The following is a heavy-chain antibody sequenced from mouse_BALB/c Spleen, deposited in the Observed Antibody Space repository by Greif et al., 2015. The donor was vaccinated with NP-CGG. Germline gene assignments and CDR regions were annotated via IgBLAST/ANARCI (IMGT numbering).Heavy chain of an antibody. V-gene: IGHV1-4*01. CDR2: INPRSGYT. D-gene: IGHD3-1*01. CDR1: GYTFTCYT. CDR3: ARWDGAK. J-gene: IGHJ3*01. Sequence: LQLLASGAELARPGASVKMSCKASGYTFTCYTMHWVKQRPGQGLEWIGYINPRSGYTNYIQQFKDKATLTADKSSSTGYKQKRSLTREESEEYDCARWDGAKRGQGTLDNGSA.